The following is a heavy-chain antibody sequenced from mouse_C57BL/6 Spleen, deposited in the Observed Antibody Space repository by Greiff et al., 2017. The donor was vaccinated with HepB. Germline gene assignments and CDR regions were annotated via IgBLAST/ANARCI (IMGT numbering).Heavy chain of an antibody. CDR2: ISNGGGST. CDR1: GFTFSDYY. D-gene: IGHD1-1*01. J-gene: IGHJ2*01. V-gene: IGHV5-12*01. Sequence: EVKLVESGGGLVQPGGSLKLSCAASGFTFSDYYMYWVRQTPEKRLEWVAYISNGGGSTYYPDTVKGRFTISRDNAKNTLYLQMSRLKSEDTAMYYCARPHYYGSSSVYFDYWGQGTTLTVSS. CDR3: ARPHYYGSSSVYFDY.